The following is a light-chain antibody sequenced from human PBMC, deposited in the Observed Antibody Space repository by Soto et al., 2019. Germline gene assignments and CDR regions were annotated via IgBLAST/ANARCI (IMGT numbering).Light chain of an antibody. J-gene: IGKJ4*01. CDR2: DAS. CDR3: QQRSNCLT. Sequence: EFVLTQSPATLSLSPGERATLSCRASQSVSSYLAWYQQKPGQAPRLLIYDASNRATGIPARFSGSGSGTDFTLTISSLEPEDFAVYYCQQRSNCLTFGGGTKVEIK. CDR1: QSVSSY. V-gene: IGKV3-11*01.